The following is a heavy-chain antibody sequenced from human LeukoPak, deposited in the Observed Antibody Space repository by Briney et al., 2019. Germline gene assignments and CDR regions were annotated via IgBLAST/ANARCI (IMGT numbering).Heavy chain of an antibody. CDR3: ARDGTAAGLYFDL. CDR1: GFTFSSYW. D-gene: IGHD6-13*01. CDR2: IRQDGGEK. J-gene: IGHJ4*01. Sequence: GGSLRLSCAVSGFTFSSYWMNWVRQAPGKGLEWVASIRQDGGEKSYVDSVKGRFTISRDNTKNSLYLQINSLRAEDTAVYYRARDGTAAGLYFDLWGQGTLVTVSS. V-gene: IGHV3-7*01.